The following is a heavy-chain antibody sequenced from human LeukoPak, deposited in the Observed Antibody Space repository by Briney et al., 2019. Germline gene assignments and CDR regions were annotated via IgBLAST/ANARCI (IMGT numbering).Heavy chain of an antibody. J-gene: IGHJ3*02. Sequence: PGGSLRLSCAASGFTFDDYAMHWVRQAPGKGLEWVSGISWNSGSIGYADSVKGRFTISRDNAKNSLYLQMNSLRAEDTALYYCAKDSHYGSGSYYLRPWWPIWGQGTMVTVSS. CDR3: AKDSHYGSGSYYLRPWWPI. CDR1: GFTFDDYA. CDR2: ISWNSGSI. V-gene: IGHV3-9*01. D-gene: IGHD3-10*01.